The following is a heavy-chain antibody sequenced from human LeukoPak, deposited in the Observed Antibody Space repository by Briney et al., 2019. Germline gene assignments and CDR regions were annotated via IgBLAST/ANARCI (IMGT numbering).Heavy chain of an antibody. V-gene: IGHV3-30*18. D-gene: IGHD2-15*01. CDR3: AKDLQSYCSGGSCYENWFDP. CDR1: GFTFSSYG. CDR2: ISYDGSNK. Sequence: GRSLRLSCAASGFTFSSYGMHWVRQAPGKGLEWVAVISYDGSNKYYADSVKGRFTISRDNSKNTLYLQMNSLRAEDTAVHYCAKDLQSYCSGGSCYENWFDPWGQGTLVTVSS. J-gene: IGHJ5*02.